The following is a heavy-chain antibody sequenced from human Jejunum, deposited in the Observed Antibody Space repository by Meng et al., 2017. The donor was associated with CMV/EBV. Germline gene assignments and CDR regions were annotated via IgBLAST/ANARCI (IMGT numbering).Heavy chain of an antibody. J-gene: IGHJ5*02. CDR2: INHRGST. V-gene: IGHV4-34*01. CDR1: GGSFSGYY. D-gene: IGHD3-10*01. Sequence: LTCAVYGGSFSGYYWTWIRQPPGKGLEWIGEINHRGSTNYNPSLKSRVTISVDTSTKQFSLKANSVTAADTAVYYCVRFGESFNWFDPWGQGNLVTVSS. CDR3: VRFGESFNWFDP.